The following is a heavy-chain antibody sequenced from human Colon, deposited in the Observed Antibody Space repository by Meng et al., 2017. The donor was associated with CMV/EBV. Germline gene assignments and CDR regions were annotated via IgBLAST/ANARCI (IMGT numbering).Heavy chain of an antibody. J-gene: IGHJ5*02. Sequence: ASVKVSCKASGYTFTTYDINWVRQATGQGLEWMGWMNCNSGSTGYAQKFQGRVTITRNTSISTAYMELSSLRSEDTAVYYCARGQGGSSSWYVLDNWFDPWGQGTLVTVSS. CDR3: ARGQGGSSSWYVLDNWFDP. CDR2: MNCNSGST. CDR1: GYTFTTYD. D-gene: IGHD6-13*01. V-gene: IGHV1-8*03.